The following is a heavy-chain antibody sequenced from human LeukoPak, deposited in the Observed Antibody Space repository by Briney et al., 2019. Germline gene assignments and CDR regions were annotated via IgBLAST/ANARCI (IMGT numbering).Heavy chain of an antibody. J-gene: IGHJ6*03. CDR3: AISTGYNYGGSYLDV. V-gene: IGHV1-46*01. Sequence: GASVKVSCKASGYTFTSDYMHWVPQAPRQGLEWMGIINPSGGSTSYAQKFQGRVTMTRDMSPSTVYMELSSLRTEDTAVYYCAISTGYNYGGSYLDVWGKGTKVTV. CDR2: INPSGGST. CDR1: GYTFTSDY. D-gene: IGHD1-1*01.